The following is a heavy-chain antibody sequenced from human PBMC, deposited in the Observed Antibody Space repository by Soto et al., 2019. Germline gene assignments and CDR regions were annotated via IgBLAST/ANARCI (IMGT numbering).Heavy chain of an antibody. CDR1: GGSISRYY. V-gene: IGHV4-59*04. Sequence: SETLSLTFTVSGGSISRYYWSWIRQPPGKGLEWIGYIYYSGSTYYNPSLKSRVTISVDTSKNQFSLKLSSVTAADTAVYYCARQPYCSSTSCYPFSNWFDPWGQGTLVTVSS. CDR3: ARQPYCSSTSCYPFSNWFDP. J-gene: IGHJ5*02. CDR2: IYYSGST. D-gene: IGHD2-2*01.